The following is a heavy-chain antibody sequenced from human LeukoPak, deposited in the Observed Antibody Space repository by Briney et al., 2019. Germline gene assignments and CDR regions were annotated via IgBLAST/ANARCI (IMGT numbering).Heavy chain of an antibody. CDR1: GGSISSGNYY. J-gene: IGHJ5*02. V-gene: IGHV4-30-2*01. D-gene: IGHD6-19*01. Sequence: SETLSLTCTVSGGSISSGNYYWSWDRQPPGKGLEWIGYIYHDGSAHYNPSLKSRVTISVDRSKNQFSLKLSSVTAADTAVYYCARDEYSSGWYGWFDPWGQGTLVTVSS. CDR2: IYHDGSA. CDR3: ARDEYSSGWYGWFDP.